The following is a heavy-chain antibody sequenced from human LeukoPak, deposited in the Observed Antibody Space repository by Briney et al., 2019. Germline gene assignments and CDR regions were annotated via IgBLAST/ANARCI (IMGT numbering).Heavy chain of an antibody. V-gene: IGHV1-3*03. CDR1: GYTFTSYA. Sequence: ASVKVSCKASGYTFTSYAMHWVRQAPGQRLEWMGWINAGNGNTKYSQEFQGRVTITRDTSASTAYMELSSLRSEDMAVYYCAREGNYYDSSGYYYGWIDYWGQGTLVTVSS. CDR3: AREGNYYDSSGYYYGWIDY. J-gene: IGHJ4*02. D-gene: IGHD3-22*01. CDR2: INAGNGNT.